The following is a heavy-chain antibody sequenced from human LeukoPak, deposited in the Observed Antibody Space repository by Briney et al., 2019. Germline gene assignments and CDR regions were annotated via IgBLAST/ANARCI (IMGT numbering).Heavy chain of an antibody. CDR2: IIPIFGTA. CDR1: GGTFSSYA. Sequence: ASVKVSCKASGGTFSSYAISWVRQAPGRGLEWMGGIIPIFGTANYAQKFQGRVTITADESTSTAYMELSSLRSEDTAVYYCARDWSLYYYDSSGYYFGYWGQGTLVTVSS. D-gene: IGHD3-22*01. V-gene: IGHV1-69*01. J-gene: IGHJ4*02. CDR3: ARDWSLYYYDSSGYYFGY.